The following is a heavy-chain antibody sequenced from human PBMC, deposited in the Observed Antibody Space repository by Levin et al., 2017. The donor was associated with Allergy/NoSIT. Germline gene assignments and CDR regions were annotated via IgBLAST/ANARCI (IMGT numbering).Heavy chain of an antibody. J-gene: IGHJ4*02. CDR3: ARVGWVLGSGGYFDY. CDR1: GGSISSYY. CDR2: IYYSGST. D-gene: IGHD2-15*01. Sequence: PSETLSLTCTVSGGSISSYYWSWIRQPPGKGLEWIGYIYYSGSTNYNPSLKSRVTISVDTSKNQFSLKLSSVTAADTAVYYCARVGWVLGSGGYFDYWGQGTLVTVSS. V-gene: IGHV4-59*01.